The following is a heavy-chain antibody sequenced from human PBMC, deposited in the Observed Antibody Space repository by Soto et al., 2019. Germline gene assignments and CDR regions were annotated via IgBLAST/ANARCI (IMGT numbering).Heavy chain of an antibody. CDR1: GFAFRSYT. CDR3: ARLGFCSGSSCNYYYYYYGMDV. Sequence: EVQLVESGGCLVQPGGSLSLSCSASGFAFRSYTMNWVRQAPGRGLEWVSFISGRGTTTYYADSVKGRFTISRDNAKNSLYLQVNSLRDEDTATYYCARLGFCSGSSCNYYYYYYGMDVWGQGSTVTVSS. J-gene: IGHJ6*02. D-gene: IGHD2-15*01. V-gene: IGHV3-48*02. CDR2: ISGRGTTT.